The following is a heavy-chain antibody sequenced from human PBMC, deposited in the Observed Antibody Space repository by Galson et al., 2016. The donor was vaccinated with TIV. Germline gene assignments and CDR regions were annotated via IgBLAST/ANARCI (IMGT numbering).Heavy chain of an antibody. CDR3: ARDESSGLIDS. Sequence: SLRLSCAASGFTFSNYAMNWVRQAPGKGLEWVALISYDGSNDFYADSVKGRFTISKDNSKNTLDLQMNSLRAEDTAVYYCARDESSGLIDSWGQGTLVSVS. CDR1: GFTFSNYA. D-gene: IGHD6-19*01. J-gene: IGHJ4*02. V-gene: IGHV3-30*04. CDR2: ISYDGSND.